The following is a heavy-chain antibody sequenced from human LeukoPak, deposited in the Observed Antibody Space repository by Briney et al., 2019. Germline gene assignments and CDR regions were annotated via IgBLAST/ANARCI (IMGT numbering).Heavy chain of an antibody. Sequence: PSETLSLTCTVSGGSITSSSYYWGWIRQPPGRGLEWIGSIYYSGSTYYNPSLKSRVTIFVDTSKNQFSLKLNSVTAADTAVYYCARGGAAKLYAFDIWGQGTMVTVSS. V-gene: IGHV4-39*01. D-gene: IGHD3-16*01. CDR1: GGSITSSSYY. J-gene: IGHJ3*02. CDR2: IYYSGST. CDR3: ARGGAAKLYAFDI.